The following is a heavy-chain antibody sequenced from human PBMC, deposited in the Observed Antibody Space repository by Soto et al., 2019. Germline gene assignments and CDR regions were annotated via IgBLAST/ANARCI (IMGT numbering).Heavy chain of an antibody. CDR1: GYTFSNFG. CDR2: ISAYSGDT. CDR3: ARTLLAAEHRMLDY. D-gene: IGHD6-13*01. J-gene: IGHJ4*02. Sequence: QVQLVQSGAEVKKPGASVKVSCKTSGYTFSNFGISWVRQAPGQGLEWMGWISAYSGDTGYAQNLQGRVTVTTDTSTSTAYMEVRSMSSDDTAIYDCARTLLAAEHRMLDYWGQGTLITVSS. V-gene: IGHV1-18*01.